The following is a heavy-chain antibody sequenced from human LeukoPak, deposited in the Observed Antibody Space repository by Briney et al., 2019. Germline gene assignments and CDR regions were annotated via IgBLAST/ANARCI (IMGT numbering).Heavy chain of an antibody. CDR1: GGSISSYY. CDR2: IYTSGST. D-gene: IGHD6-19*01. Sequence: PSETLSLTCTVSGGSISSYYWSWIRQPAGKGLKWIGRIYTSGSTNYNPSLKSRVTISVDKSKNQFSLKLSSVTAADTAVYYCARDHGGWYFSWFDPWGQGTLVTVSS. CDR3: ARDHGGWYFSWFDP. V-gene: IGHV4-4*07. J-gene: IGHJ5*02.